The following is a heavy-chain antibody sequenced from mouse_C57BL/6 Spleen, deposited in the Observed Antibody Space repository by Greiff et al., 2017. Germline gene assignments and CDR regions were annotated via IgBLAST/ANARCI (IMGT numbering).Heavy chain of an antibody. D-gene: IGHD2-4*01. Sequence: VQGVESGPGLVQPSQSLSITCTVSGFSLTSYGVHWVRQSPGKGLEWLGVIWSGGSTDYNAAFISRLSISKDNSKSQVFFKMNSLQADDTAIYYCARKSYDYDEAWFAYWGQGTLVTVSA. J-gene: IGHJ3*01. CDR3: ARKSYDYDEAWFAY. CDR1: GFSLTSYG. CDR2: IWSGGST. V-gene: IGHV2-2*01.